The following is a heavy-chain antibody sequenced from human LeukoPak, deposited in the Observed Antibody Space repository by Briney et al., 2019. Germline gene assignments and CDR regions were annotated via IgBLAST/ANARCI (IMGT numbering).Heavy chain of an antibody. Sequence: GGSLRLSCTASGFTFNNYVMNWVRQSPGKGLEWVSGISGSGANTYFSDSVKGRFTISRDNSKNTLYLQMNSLRVEDTAVYYCAKYAEVVAAPNWFDPWGQGTLVTVSS. CDR1: GFTFNNYV. V-gene: IGHV3-23*01. J-gene: IGHJ5*02. CDR3: AKYAEVVAAPNWFDP. CDR2: ISGSGANT. D-gene: IGHD2-15*01.